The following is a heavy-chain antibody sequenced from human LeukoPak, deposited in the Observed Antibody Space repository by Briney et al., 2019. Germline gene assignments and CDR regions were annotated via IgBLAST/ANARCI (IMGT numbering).Heavy chain of an antibody. CDR1: GYTFTSNY. Sequence: ASVKVSCKASGYTFTSNYMHWVRQAPGQGLEWMGWINTNTGNPTYAQGFTGRFVFSLDTSVSTAYLQISSLKAEDTAVYYCARELFSSSSWSDYWGQGTLVTVSS. D-gene: IGHD6-13*01. J-gene: IGHJ4*02. V-gene: IGHV7-4-1*02. CDR2: INTNTGNP. CDR3: ARELFSSSSWSDY.